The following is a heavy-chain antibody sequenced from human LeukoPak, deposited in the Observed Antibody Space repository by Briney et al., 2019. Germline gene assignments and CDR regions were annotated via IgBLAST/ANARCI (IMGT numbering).Heavy chain of an antibody. D-gene: IGHD3-3*01. CDR2: IPSSSSTI. Sequence: PGGSLRLSCAASGFTFSSYSMNWVRQAPGKGLEWVSYIPSSSSTIYYADSVKGRFTISRDNAKNSLYLQMNSLRAEDTAVYYCARDRGGFWSGYFAIYYYMDVWGKGTTVTVSS. V-gene: IGHV3-48*01. J-gene: IGHJ6*03. CDR1: GFTFSSYS. CDR3: ARDRGGFWSGYFAIYYYMDV.